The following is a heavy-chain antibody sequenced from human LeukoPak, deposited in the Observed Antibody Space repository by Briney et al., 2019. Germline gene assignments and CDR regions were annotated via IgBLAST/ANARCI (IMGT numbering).Heavy chain of an antibody. V-gene: IGHV3-23*01. CDR1: GFTFSSYA. CDR2: ISGSTGRT. D-gene: IGHD3-10*01. J-gene: IGHJ5*02. Sequence: GGSLRLSCAASGFTFSSYAMSWVRQAPGKGLEWVSAISGSTGRTYYADSVKGRFTISRDNSKNTLYLQMNSLRAEDTAVYYCAKDSILLWFGESGVSWFDLWAQGTLVTVFS. CDR3: AKDSILLWFGESGVSWFDL.